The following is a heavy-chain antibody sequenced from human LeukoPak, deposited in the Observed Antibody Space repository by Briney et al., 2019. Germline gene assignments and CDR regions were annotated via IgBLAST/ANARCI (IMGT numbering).Heavy chain of an antibody. Sequence: SETLSLTCTVSGGSISSYYWSWIRQPAGKGLEWIGRIYTSGSTNYNPSLKSRVTISVDTSKNQFSLKLSSVTAADTAVYYCASTVRPYSSGWEGVGAFDIWGQGTMVTVSS. V-gene: IGHV4-4*07. CDR3: ASTVRPYSSGWEGVGAFDI. D-gene: IGHD6-19*01. CDR2: IYTSGST. J-gene: IGHJ3*02. CDR1: GGSISSYY.